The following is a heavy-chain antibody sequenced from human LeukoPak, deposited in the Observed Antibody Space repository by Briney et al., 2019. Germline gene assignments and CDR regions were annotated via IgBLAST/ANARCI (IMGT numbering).Heavy chain of an antibody. Sequence: SETLSLTCTVSGGSISGYYWSWIRQPPGKGLEWIGSIYYSGSTYYNPSLKSRVTISVDTSKNQFSLKLSSVTAADTAVYYCARLVDGSGSYWDWGQGTLVTVSS. CDR2: IYYSGST. CDR1: GGSISGYY. J-gene: IGHJ4*02. V-gene: IGHV4-59*12. CDR3: ARLVDGSGSYWD. D-gene: IGHD1-26*01.